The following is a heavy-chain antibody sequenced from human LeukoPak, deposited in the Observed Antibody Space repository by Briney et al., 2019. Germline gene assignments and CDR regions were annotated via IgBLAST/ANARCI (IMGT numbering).Heavy chain of an antibody. CDR3: ARVPKYFDL. CDR1: GGSFSGFY. V-gene: IGHV4-34*01. J-gene: IGHJ2*01. CDR2: INHSRST. Sequence: SETLSLTCAVYGGSFSGFYWTWIRQPPGKGLEWIGQINHSRSTHYNPSLKSRVTISVDTSKNQFSLKLSSVTAADAAVYYCARVPKYFDLWGRGTLVTVSS.